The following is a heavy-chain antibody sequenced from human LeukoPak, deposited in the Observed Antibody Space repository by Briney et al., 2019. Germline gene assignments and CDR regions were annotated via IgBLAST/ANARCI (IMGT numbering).Heavy chain of an antibody. CDR1: GGSISSYY. Sequence: PSETLSLTCTVSGGSISSYYWSWIRQPAGKGLEWIGRIYTSGSTNYNPSLKSRVTMSVDTSKNQFSLKLSSVTAADTAVYYCARDRNKGLLWFGELFSLWGQGTLVTVSS. CDR2: IYTSGST. CDR3: ARDRNKGLLWFGELFSL. D-gene: IGHD3-10*01. V-gene: IGHV4-4*07. J-gene: IGHJ4*02.